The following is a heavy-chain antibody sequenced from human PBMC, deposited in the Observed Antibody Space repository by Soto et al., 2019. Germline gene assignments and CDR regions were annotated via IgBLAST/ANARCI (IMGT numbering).Heavy chain of an antibody. CDR1: GYIFSGYY. D-gene: IGHD5-18*01. J-gene: IGHJ4*02. Sequence: QVQLLQSGAEVKKPGTSVRVSCKASGYIFSGYYIHWLRQAPGQGLEWMGWINPKTGGTKYTQKFQSRVTLTRDTSSSTAYMELSSVTSDDTAVYYCARDEIQLWFEGPPFDYWGQGTLVTVSS. CDR2: INPKTGGT. V-gene: IGHV1-2*02. CDR3: ARDEIQLWFEGPPFDY.